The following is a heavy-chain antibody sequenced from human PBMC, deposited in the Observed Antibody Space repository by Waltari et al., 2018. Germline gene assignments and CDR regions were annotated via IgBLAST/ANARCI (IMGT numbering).Heavy chain of an antibody. Sequence: EVQLVESGGGLVKPGGSLRLSCSAAGFTFRRYTMNWVRQAPGKGLEWVSSISGTSYYIYHADSVKGRFTTSRDNAKNSLYLQMNSLRAEDTAVYYCARETEEAFDFWGRGTMVTVSS. CDR2: ISGTSYYI. V-gene: IGHV3-21*01. CDR3: ARETEEAFDF. D-gene: IGHD2-21*02. J-gene: IGHJ3*01. CDR1: GFTFRRYT.